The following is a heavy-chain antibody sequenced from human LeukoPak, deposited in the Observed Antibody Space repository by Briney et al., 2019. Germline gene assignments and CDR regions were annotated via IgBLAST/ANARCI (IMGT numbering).Heavy chain of an antibody. CDR1: GFTFSSYS. V-gene: IGHV4-34*01. Sequence: PGGSLRLSCAASGFTFSSYSMNWVRQPPGKGLEWIGEINHSGSTNYNPSLKSRVTISVDTSKNQFSLKLSSVTAADTAVYYCARTMTTVTRLFDYWGQGTLVTVSS. CDR2: INHSGST. CDR3: ARTMTTVTRLFDY. J-gene: IGHJ4*02. D-gene: IGHD4-11*01.